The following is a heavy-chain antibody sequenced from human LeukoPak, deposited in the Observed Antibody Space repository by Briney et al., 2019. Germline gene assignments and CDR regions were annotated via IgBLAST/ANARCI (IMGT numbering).Heavy chain of an antibody. Sequence: GGSLRLSCAASGFTFSSYAMSWVRQAPGKGLEWVSAISGSGGSTYYADSVKGRFTISRDNSKNTLYLQMNSLRAEDTAVYYCATALRYFDWLLNFDYWGQGTLVTVSS. CDR3: ATALRYFDWLLNFDY. V-gene: IGHV3-23*01. CDR1: GFTFSSYA. D-gene: IGHD3-9*01. CDR2: ISGSGGST. J-gene: IGHJ4*02.